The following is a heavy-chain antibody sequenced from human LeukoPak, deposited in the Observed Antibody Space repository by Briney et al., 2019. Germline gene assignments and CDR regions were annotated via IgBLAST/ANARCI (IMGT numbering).Heavy chain of an antibody. J-gene: IGHJ4*02. CDR2: ISSSSSTI. CDR3: AKSPSGIAAAGTDY. CDR1: GFTFSSYS. V-gene: IGHV3-48*04. D-gene: IGHD6-13*01. Sequence: GGSLRLSCAASGFTFSSYSMNWVRQAPGKGLEWVSYISSSSSTIYYADSVKGRFTISRDNAKNSLYLQMNSLRAEDTAVYYCAKSPSGIAAAGTDYWGQGTLVTVSS.